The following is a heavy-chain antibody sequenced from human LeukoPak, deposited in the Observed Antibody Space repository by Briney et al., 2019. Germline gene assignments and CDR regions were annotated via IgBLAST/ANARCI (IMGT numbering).Heavy chain of an antibody. CDR3: ARGETTVTHVPLKTNWFDP. D-gene: IGHD4-17*01. V-gene: IGHV4-34*01. J-gene: IGHJ5*02. CDR2: INHSGST. CDR1: GGSISSYY. Sequence: MSSETLSLTCTVSGGSISSYYWSWIRQPPGKGLEWIGEINHSGSTNYNPSLKSRVTISVDTSKNQFSLKLSSVTAADTAVYYCARGETTVTHVPLKTNWFDPWGQGTLVTVSS.